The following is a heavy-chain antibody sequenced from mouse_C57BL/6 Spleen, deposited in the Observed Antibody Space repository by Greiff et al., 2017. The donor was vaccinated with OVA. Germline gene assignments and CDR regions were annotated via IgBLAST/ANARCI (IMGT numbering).Heavy chain of an antibody. D-gene: IGHD5-2*01. CDR3: ARGEYHVGC. V-gene: IGHV1-69*01. CDR2: IGPSDSYT. J-gene: IGHJ2*01. Sequence: VQLQQPGAELVMPGASVKLSCKASGYTFTSYWMHWVKQRPGQGLEWIGEIGPSDSYTNYNQKFKGKSTLTVDTSSSTAYMQLSSLTTEDTVVYYRARGEYHVGCWGRGSTLAVCS. CDR1: GYTFTSYW.